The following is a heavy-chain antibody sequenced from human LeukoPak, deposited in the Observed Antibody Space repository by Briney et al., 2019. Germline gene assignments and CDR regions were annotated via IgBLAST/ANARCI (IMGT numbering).Heavy chain of an antibody. V-gene: IGHV4-4*07. D-gene: IGHD1/OR15-1a*01. J-gene: IGHJ3*02. CDR2: IYTSGST. CDR3: ARDTVVFGNNDAFDI. Sequence: PSETLSLTCTVSGGSISSYYWSWVRQPAGKGLGLIGRIYTSGSTNYNPSLKSRVTMSVDTSKNQFSLKLSSVPAADTAVYYCARDTVVFGNNDAFDIWGQGTMVTVSS. CDR1: GGSISSYY.